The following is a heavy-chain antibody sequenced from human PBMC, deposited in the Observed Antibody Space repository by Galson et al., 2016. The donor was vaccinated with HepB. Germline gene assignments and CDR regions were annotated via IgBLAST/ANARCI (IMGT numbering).Heavy chain of an antibody. CDR2: DSMDGRRK. CDR1: GFTFSGYG. J-gene: IGHJ4*02. D-gene: IGHD5-18*01. V-gene: IGHV3-30*18. Sequence: SLRLSCAASGFTFSGYGMHWVRQAPGKGLEWVAADSMDGRRKWYAESVEGRFTISRDNFNNTLYLQMNSLRAEDTAVYYCAKDGGYTYALGYWGRGTLVTVSS. CDR3: AKDGGYTYALGY.